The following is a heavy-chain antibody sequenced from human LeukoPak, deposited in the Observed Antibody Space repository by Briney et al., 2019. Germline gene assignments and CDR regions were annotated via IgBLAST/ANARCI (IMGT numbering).Heavy chain of an antibody. D-gene: IGHD1-14*01. CDR2: IYYSGST. CDR1: GGSISTYY. J-gene: IGHJ3*02. Sequence: KPSETLSLTCTVSGGSISTYYWTWIRQPPGKGLEWIGDIYYSGSTNYNPSLKSRVTISLDTSKNQFSLKLSSVTAADTAIYYCARDDRAPLRSPRHAFDIWGQGTMVTVSS. CDR3: ARDDRAPLRSPRHAFDI. V-gene: IGHV4-59*01.